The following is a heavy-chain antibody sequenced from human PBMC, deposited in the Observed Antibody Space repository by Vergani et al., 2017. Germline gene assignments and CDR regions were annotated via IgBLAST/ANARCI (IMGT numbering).Heavy chain of an antibody. CDR3: AKDRANSCAYPIDF. J-gene: IGHJ4*02. V-gene: IGHV1-2*02. D-gene: IGHD3-16*01. Sequence: QVRLMQSAAEVKKPGASVRVSCKASGYTFTGYFIHWVRQATGQGLEWMGWINPNRGVTNYGQKFHGRVTMTSDTSTNTVYMELSRLKSDDTALYYCAKDRANSCAYPIDFWGPGTLVTVSS. CDR1: GYTFTGYF. CDR2: INPNRGVT.